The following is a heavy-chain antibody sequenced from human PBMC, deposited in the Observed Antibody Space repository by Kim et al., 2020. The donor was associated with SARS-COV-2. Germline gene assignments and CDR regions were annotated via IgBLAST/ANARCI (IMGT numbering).Heavy chain of an antibody. CDR3: ARRLSNTSGWGSHYCDL. Sequence: SETLSLTSAVYGGSFSGYYWSWIRQPPGKGLEWIGEINHSGRTNYNPSLKSRVTISVDTSKNQFSLKLTSVTAADAALYFCARRLSNTSGWGSHYCDLWGQGILVTVSS. CDR1: GGSFSGYY. CDR2: INHSGRT. V-gene: IGHV4-34*01. D-gene: IGHD3-10*01. J-gene: IGHJ1*01.